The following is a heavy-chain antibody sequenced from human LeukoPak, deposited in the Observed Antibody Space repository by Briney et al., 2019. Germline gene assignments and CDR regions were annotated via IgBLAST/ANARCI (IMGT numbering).Heavy chain of an antibody. V-gene: IGHV3-73*01. CDR2: IRSKSNNYAT. D-gene: IGHD3-22*01. Sequence: GGSLRLSCAASGFIFRGSAMHWVRQASGKGLEWVGRIRSKSNNYATEYAASVKGRFTISRDDSKNTAYLQMNSLKTEDTAVYYCTSVPHYYDSSGSSYFDYWGQGTLVTVSS. CDR1: GFIFRGSA. J-gene: IGHJ4*02. CDR3: TSVPHYYDSSGSSYFDY.